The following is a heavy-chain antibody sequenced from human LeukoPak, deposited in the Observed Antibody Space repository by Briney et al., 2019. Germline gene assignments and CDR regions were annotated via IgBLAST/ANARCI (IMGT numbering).Heavy chain of an antibody. CDR2: MNPNSGNT. V-gene: IGHV1-8*01. D-gene: IGHD6-13*01. CDR1: GYTFTSYD. CDR3: ARGGQQLDAFDY. Sequence: ASVKVSCKASGYTFTSYDINWVRQATRQGLEWMGWMNPNSGNTGYAQKFQGRVTMTRNTSISTAYMELSSLRSEDTAVYYCARGGQQLDAFDYWGQGTLVTVSS. J-gene: IGHJ4*02.